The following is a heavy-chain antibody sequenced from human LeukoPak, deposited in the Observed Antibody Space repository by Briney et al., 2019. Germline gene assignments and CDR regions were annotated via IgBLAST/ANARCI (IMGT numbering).Heavy chain of an antibody. CDR1: GFTFTNYW. D-gene: IGHD5-18*01. V-gene: IGHV3-7*05. CDR3: ARGGIRGNVVDF. CDR2: INQDGSEK. Sequence: PGGPLRLSCAACGFTFTNYWMSWLRLAPGKGLEGVANINQDGSEKFYGVSVKGRFTISRDNAENSLCLQMNSLRAEDTAVYYCARGGIRGNVVDFWGQGTPVTVSS. J-gene: IGHJ4*02.